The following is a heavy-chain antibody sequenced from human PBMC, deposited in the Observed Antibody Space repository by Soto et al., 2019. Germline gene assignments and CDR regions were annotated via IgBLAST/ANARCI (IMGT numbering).Heavy chain of an antibody. CDR2: IIPIFETA. D-gene: IGHD2-2*01. CDR1: GGTFSSYA. CDR3: SRAVAPAANYYSYGMDV. Sequence: SLKVSWKASGGTFSSYAIIWVRPAPGQGLEWMGWIIPIFETANYAQKFQGRVTITADKSTSTAYMELRSLRSDDTAVYYCSRAVAPAANYYSYGMDVWGQGTTVTVSS. J-gene: IGHJ6*02. V-gene: IGHV1-69*06.